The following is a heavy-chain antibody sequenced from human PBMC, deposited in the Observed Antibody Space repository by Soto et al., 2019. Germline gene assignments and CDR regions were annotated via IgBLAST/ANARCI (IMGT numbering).Heavy chain of an antibody. J-gene: IGHJ4*02. Sequence: SVKVSCKASGFTFTSSAVQWVRQARGQRLEWIGWIVVGSGNTNYAQKFQERVTITRDMSTSTAYMELSSLRSEDTAVYYCARDVGAHYDILTGYYNDFDYWGQ. CDR3: ARDVGAHYDILTGYYNDFDY. D-gene: IGHD3-9*01. V-gene: IGHV1-58*01. CDR2: IVVGSGNT. CDR1: GFTFTSSA.